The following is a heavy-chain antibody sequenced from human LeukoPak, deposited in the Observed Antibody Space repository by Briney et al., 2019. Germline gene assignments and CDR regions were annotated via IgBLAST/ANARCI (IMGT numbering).Heavy chain of an antibody. D-gene: IGHD5-24*01. J-gene: IGHJ4*02. V-gene: IGHV3-30-3*01. CDR2: ISYDGSNK. Sequence: TGGSLRLSCAASGSTFSSYAMHWVRQAPGKGLEWVAVISYDGSNKYYADSVKGRFTISRDNSKNTLYLQMNSLRAEDTAVYYCARDLRDGYNFEFGYWGQGTLVTVSS. CDR3: ARDLRDGYNFEFGY. CDR1: GSTFSSYA.